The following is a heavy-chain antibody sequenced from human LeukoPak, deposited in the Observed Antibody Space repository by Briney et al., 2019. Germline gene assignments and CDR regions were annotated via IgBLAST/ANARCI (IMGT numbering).Heavy chain of an antibody. V-gene: IGHV3-21*01. CDR1: GFTFSSYS. D-gene: IGHD1-1*01. CDR3: ARVAATGTTPFAFDI. Sequence: GGSLRLSCAASGFTFSSYSMNWVRQAPVKGLEWVSSISSSSSYIYYADSVKGRFTISRDNAKNSLYLQMNSLRAEDTAVYYCARVAATGTTPFAFDIWGQGTMVTVSS. CDR2: ISSSSSYI. J-gene: IGHJ3*02.